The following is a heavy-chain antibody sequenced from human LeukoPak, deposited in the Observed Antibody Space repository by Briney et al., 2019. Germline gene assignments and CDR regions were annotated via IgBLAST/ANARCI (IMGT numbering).Heavy chain of an antibody. V-gene: IGHV4-59*08. Sequence: SETLSLTCTVSGGSISSYYWSWIRQPPGKGLEWIGYIYYSGNTNYNPSLKSRVTISVDRSKNQFSLRLSSVTAADTAVYYCARHYADYADPYTFDIWGQGTTVTVSS. D-gene: IGHD4-17*01. CDR3: ARHYADYADPYTFDI. CDR2: IYYSGNT. J-gene: IGHJ3*02. CDR1: GGSISSYY.